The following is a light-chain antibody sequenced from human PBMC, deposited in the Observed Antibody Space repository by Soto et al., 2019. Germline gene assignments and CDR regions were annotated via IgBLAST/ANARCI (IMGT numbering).Light chain of an antibody. J-gene: IGKJ5*01. CDR3: QQRKSYPIT. Sequence: DIQLTQSPSFLSASVGDRVTITCRASQDINTSLAWYQQKPGKAPKLLIFVAFTLQNGVPSRFSGSGSGTEFTVTITSLQPEDFATYYCQQRKSYPITFGQGTRLEIK. V-gene: IGKV1-9*01. CDR2: VAF. CDR1: QDINTS.